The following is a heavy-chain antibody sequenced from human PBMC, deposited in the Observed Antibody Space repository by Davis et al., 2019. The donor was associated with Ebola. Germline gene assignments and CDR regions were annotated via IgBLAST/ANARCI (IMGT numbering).Heavy chain of an antibody. V-gene: IGHV3-74*01. CDR3: ARDYYDCWSGYYRMNWFDP. CDR2: INSDGRST. CDR1: GFTFSGYW. D-gene: IGHD3-3*01. Sequence: PGGSLRLSCAASGFTFSGYWMRWVRQAPGKGLVWVSRINSDGRSTSYADSVKGRFTISRANAKNTLYLQMNSLRAEDTAVYYCARDYYDCWSGYYRMNWFDPWGQGTLVTVSS. J-gene: IGHJ5*02.